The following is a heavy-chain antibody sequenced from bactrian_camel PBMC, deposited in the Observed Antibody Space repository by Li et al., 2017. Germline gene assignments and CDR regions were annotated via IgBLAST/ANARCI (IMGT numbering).Heavy chain of an antibody. Sequence: DVQLVESGGGLVRPGGSLRLSCQVSGLTVSSNGMSWVPQAPGKGLEWVSGISSGAGSTYYADSVKGRFTVSRDNARNTLYLHLSSLRTEDTAMYYCATDPILNLGRGGGAFGYWGQGTQVTVS. V-gene: IGHV3S40*01. J-gene: IGHJ6*01. CDR3: ATDPILNLGRGGGAFGY. CDR2: ISSGAGST. CDR1: GLTVSSNG.